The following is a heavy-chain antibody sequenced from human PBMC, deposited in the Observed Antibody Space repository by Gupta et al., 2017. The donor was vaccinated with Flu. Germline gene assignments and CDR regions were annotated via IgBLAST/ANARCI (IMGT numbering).Heavy chain of an antibody. Sequence: WMNWVRQAPGRGLEWVGRIKSNGDGATKDYGASRKGRFTISRHESEKTMYLHITGLQNGDTAVYYCTTELGGLEHDDAFGIWVRGTQVTV. D-gene: IGHD3-16*01. V-gene: IGHV3-15*01. J-gene: IGHJ3*02. CDR3: TTELGGLEHDDAFGI. CDR1: W. CDR2: IKSNGDGATK.